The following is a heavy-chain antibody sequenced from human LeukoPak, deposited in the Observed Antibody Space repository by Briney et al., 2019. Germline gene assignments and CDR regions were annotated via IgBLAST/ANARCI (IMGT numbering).Heavy chain of an antibody. V-gene: IGHV3-11*01. CDR1: GFTFSDYY. Sequence: GGSLRLPCAASGFTFSDYYMSWIRQAPGKGLEWVSYISSSGSTIYYADPVKGRFTISRDNAKNSLYLQMNSLRAEDTAVYYCARVPSYSGSYSYWGQGTLVTVSS. J-gene: IGHJ4*02. CDR2: ISSSGSTI. CDR3: ARVPSYSGSYSY. D-gene: IGHD1-26*01.